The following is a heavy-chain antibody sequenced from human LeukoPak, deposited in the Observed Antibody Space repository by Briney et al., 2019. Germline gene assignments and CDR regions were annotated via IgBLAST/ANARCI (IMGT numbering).Heavy chain of an antibody. Sequence: SETLSLTCTVSGVSISSYYWSWIRQPPGKGLEWIGYIYYSGSTNYNPSLKSRVTISVDTSKNQFSLKLSSVTAADTAVYYCARYSGYDSVTYYYGMDVWGQGTTVTVSS. V-gene: IGHV4-59*01. D-gene: IGHD5-12*01. CDR2: IYYSGST. J-gene: IGHJ6*02. CDR3: ARYSGYDSVTYYYGMDV. CDR1: GVSISSYY.